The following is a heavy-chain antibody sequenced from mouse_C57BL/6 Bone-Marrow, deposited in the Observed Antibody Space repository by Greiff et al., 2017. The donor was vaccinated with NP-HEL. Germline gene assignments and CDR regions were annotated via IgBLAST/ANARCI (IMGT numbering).Heavy chain of an antibody. CDR2: INPSSGYT. D-gene: IGHD4-1*02. Sequence: VQRVESGAELAKPGASVKLSCKASGYTFTSYWMHWVKQRPGQGLEWIGYINPSSGYTKYNQKFKDKATLTADKSSSTAYMQRSSLTYEDSAVYYCARYRASTGTRAMDYWGQGTSVTVSS. CDR1: GYTFTSYW. CDR3: ARYRASTGTRAMDY. J-gene: IGHJ4*01. V-gene: IGHV1-7*01.